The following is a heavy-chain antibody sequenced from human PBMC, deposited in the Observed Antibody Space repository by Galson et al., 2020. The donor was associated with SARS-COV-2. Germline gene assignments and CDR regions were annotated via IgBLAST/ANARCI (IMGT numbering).Heavy chain of an antibody. CDR1: GFTFSSYS. CDR3: ARDRHYNMITFGGVIVHWYFDL. Sequence: GESLKISCAASGFTFSSYSMNWVRQAPGKGLEWVSYISSSSSTIYYADSVKGRFTISRDNAKNSLYLQMNSLRAEDTAVYYCARDRHYNMITFGGVIVHWYFDLWGRGTLVTVSS. V-gene: IGHV3-48*04. D-gene: IGHD3-16*02. CDR2: ISSSSSTI. J-gene: IGHJ2*01.